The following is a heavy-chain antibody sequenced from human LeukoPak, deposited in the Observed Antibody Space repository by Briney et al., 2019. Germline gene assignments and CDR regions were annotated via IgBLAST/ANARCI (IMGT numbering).Heavy chain of an antibody. CDR3: ARGVVGYSLNFDY. CDR1: GFTFSSYS. V-gene: IGHV3-21*01. J-gene: IGHJ4*02. Sequence: PVGSLRLSCAASGFTFSSYSMNWVRQAPGKGLEWVSSISSSSSYIYYADLVKGRFTISRDNAKNSLYLQMNSLRAEDTAVYYCARGVVGYSLNFDYWGQGTLVTVSS. D-gene: IGHD2-15*01. CDR2: ISSSSSYI.